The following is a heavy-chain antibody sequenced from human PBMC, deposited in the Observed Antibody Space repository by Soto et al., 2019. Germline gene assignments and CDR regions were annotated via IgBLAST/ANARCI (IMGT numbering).Heavy chain of an antibody. CDR1: GGSFSGYY. CDR2: INHSGST. J-gene: IGHJ5*02. V-gene: IGHV4-34*01. CDR3: AKTDYDYVWGSYLSFDP. D-gene: IGHD3-16*02. Sequence: TSETLSLTCAVYGGSFSGYYWSWIRQPPGKGLEWIGEINHSGSTNYNPSLKSRVTISVDTSKNQFSLKLSSVTAADTAVYYCAKTDYDYVWGSYLSFDPWGQGTLVTVSS.